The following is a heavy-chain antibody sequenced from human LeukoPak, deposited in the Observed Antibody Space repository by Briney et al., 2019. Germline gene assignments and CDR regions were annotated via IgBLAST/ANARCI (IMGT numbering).Heavy chain of an antibody. Sequence: SETLSLTCSVSSVSINGYYWSWIRRSAGKGLEWLGRFYLSGSSDYNPSLKSRVSMSIDSSQNHFYLRLTSVTAADTGVYFCAREVNEKHDAFDMWGQGTMVAVSS. CDR1: SVSINGYY. CDR3: AREVNEKHDAFDM. J-gene: IGHJ3*02. CDR2: FYLSGSS. D-gene: IGHD2-8*01. V-gene: IGHV4-4*07.